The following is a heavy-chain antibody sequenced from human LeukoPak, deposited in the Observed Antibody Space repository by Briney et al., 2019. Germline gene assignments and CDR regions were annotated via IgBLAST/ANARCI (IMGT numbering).Heavy chain of an antibody. CDR3: ATLAHSSSLNWFDP. CDR2: IYYSGST. J-gene: IGHJ5*02. D-gene: IGHD6-13*01. V-gene: IGHV4-39*01. Sequence: SETVSFNCSVSGVSSSSRNYYWHWIRQPPGKGLEWIGSIYYSGSTYYNPSLKSRVTISVDTSKNQFSLKLSSVTAADTAVYYCATLAHSSSLNWFDPWGQGTLVTVSS. CDR1: GVSSSSRNYY.